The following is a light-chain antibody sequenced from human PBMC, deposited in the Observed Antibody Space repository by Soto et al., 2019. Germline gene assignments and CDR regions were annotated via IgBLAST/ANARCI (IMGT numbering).Light chain of an antibody. CDR1: QTINNN. J-gene: IGKJ5*01. CDR3: QQYNDRPQIT. CDR2: GAS. V-gene: IGKV3-15*01. Sequence: APMTVSPGERATLSCRASQTINNNVPWYQLKDAQVTSLIIYGASTRAADGPARGSGSGSGTVFTLTSSSLQSEDFAGYYCQQYNDRPQITFGQGTRLEIK.